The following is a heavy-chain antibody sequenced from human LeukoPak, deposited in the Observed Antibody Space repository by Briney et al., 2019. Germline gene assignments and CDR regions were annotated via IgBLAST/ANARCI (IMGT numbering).Heavy chain of an antibody. Sequence: GASVKVSCKASGYTFTSYYMHWVRQAPGQGLEWMGIINPSGGSTSYAQKFQGRVTMTRDTSISTASMEMRRLRSDDTAVYYCARGDGGEYCSSPSCPDWFDPWGQGTLVTVSS. CDR3: ARGDGGEYCSSPSCPDWFDP. J-gene: IGHJ5*02. CDR1: GYTFTSYY. D-gene: IGHD2-2*01. CDR2: INPSGGST. V-gene: IGHV1-46*01.